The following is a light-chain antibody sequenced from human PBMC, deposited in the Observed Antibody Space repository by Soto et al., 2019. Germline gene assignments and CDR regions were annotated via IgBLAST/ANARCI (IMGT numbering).Light chain of an antibody. CDR2: GVS. Sequence: EIVLTQSPATLSLSPGEGASLSCRASQNISTYLAWYQQSPGQVPRLLIYGVSKRAPAIPARFSGSGSGTDFTLTVSGLETEDFAAYYCQQRTNSPPWTFGQGTRVELK. CDR3: QQRTNSPPWT. V-gene: IGKV3-11*01. J-gene: IGKJ1*01. CDR1: QNISTY.